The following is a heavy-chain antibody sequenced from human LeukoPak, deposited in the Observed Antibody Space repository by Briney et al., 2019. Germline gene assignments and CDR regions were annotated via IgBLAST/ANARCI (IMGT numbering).Heavy chain of an antibody. D-gene: IGHD3-22*01. V-gene: IGHV4-59*12. Sequence: PSETLSLTCTVPGDSISSYYWSWIRQTPGKGLEWIGYIYYSGSTKYNPSLESRVTISVDTSKTQFSLKLSSVTAADTAVYYCARDLLLDSSGYITQGFDYWGQGTLVTVSS. CDR2: IYYSGST. CDR3: ARDLLLDSSGYITQGFDY. J-gene: IGHJ4*02. CDR1: GDSISSYY.